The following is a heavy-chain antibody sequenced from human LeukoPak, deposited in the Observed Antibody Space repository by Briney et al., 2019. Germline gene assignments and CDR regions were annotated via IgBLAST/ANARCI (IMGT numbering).Heavy chain of an antibody. V-gene: IGHV3-21*01. J-gene: IGHJ4*02. D-gene: IGHD1-26*01. CDR1: GFTFSSYS. Sequence: PGGSLRPSCAASGFTFSSYSMNWVRQAPGKGLEWVSSISSSSSYIYYADSVKGRFTISRDNAKNSLYLQMNSLRAEDTAVYYCARDHDSGTRFDYWGQGTLVTVSS. CDR2: ISSSSSYI. CDR3: ARDHDSGTRFDY.